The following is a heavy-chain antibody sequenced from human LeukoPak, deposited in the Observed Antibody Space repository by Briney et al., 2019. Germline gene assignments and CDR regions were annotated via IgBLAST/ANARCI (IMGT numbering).Heavy chain of an antibody. V-gene: IGHV3-48*01. Sequence: GGSLRLSCAASGFTFSTYSMIWVRQAPGKGLEWVSYITSGPNSIYQADSVKGRFTISRDNAKSSLFLQMNSLRTEDTAVYYCAREPGGWSPGNYWGQGTLVTVSS. D-gene: IGHD6-19*01. CDR1: GFTFSTYS. CDR2: ITSGPNSI. CDR3: AREPGGWSPGNY. J-gene: IGHJ4*02.